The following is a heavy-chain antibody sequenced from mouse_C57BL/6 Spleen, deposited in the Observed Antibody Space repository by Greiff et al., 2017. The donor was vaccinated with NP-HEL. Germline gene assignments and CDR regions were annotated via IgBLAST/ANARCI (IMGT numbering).Heavy chain of an antibody. CDR1: GFTFSSYA. Sequence: EVKLVESGEGLVKPGGSLKLSCAASGFTFSSYAMSWVRQTPEKRLEWVAYISSGGDYIYYADTVKGRFTISRDNARNTLYLQMSSLKSEDTAMYYCTRRGYDYDVMDYWGQGTSVTVSS. J-gene: IGHJ4*01. D-gene: IGHD2-4*01. V-gene: IGHV5-9-1*02. CDR3: TRRGYDYDVMDY. CDR2: ISSGGDYI.